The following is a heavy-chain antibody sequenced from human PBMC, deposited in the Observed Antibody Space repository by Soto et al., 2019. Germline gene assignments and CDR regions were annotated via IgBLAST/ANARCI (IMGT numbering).Heavy chain of an antibody. CDR1: GYTFTSYW. CDR3: ARLVVRGVPGGMDV. Sequence: GASVKVSCKASGYTFTSYWIGWVRQMPGKGLEWMGIIYPGDSDTRYSPSFQGQVTISADKSISTAYLQWSSLKASDTAMYYCARLVVRGVPGGMDVWGQGTTVTVSS. CDR2: IYPGDSDT. J-gene: IGHJ6*02. D-gene: IGHD3-10*01. V-gene: IGHV5-51*01.